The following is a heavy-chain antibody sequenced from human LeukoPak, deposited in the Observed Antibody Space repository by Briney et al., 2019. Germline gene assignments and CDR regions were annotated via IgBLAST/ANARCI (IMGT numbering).Heavy chain of an antibody. CDR3: ARSGIVVVPAAHNWFDP. CDR2: IYTSGST. V-gene: IGHV4-4*07. D-gene: IGHD2-2*01. CDR1: GDSISSYY. J-gene: IGHJ5*02. Sequence: SETLSLTCTVSGDSISSYYWSWIRQPAGKGLEWLARIYTSGSTNYNPSLKSRVTMSVDTSKNQFSLKLSSVTAADTAVYYCARSGIVVVPAAHNWFDPWGQGTLVTVSS.